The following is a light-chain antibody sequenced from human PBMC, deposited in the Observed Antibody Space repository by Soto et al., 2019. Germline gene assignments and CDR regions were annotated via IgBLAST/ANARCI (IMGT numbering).Light chain of an antibody. CDR2: DAS. J-gene: IGKJ2*01. Sequence: EIVLTQSPATLSLSPGERATLSCRASQSVSSYLAWYQQKPGQAPRLLIYDASNRATGIPARFSGSGSGTDYTLTISSLEPEDFGVNYLQQRSTWPPETFGQGTNLEIK. V-gene: IGKV3-11*01. CDR3: QQRSTWPPET. CDR1: QSVSSY.